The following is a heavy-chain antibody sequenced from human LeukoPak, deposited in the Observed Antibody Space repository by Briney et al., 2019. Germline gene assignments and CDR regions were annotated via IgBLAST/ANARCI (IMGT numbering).Heavy chain of an antibody. CDR2: VNLQGST. CDR1: CGSITQTNY. Sequence: SETLSLTFYVSCGSITQTNYWTWVRQPPGKGLEWIGEVNLQGSTNYNPSLMRRVAISVDTSANHVSLQLTSVTAADTAVYYCAREGGPYRPLDYSGQGTLVTVSS. V-gene: IGHV4-4*02. J-gene: IGHJ4*02. CDR3: AREGGPYRPLDY.